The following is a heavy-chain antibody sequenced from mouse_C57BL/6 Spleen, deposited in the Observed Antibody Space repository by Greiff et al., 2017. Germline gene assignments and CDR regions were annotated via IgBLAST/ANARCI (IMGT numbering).Heavy chain of an antibody. J-gene: IGHJ2*01. CDR3: ARYMVTFDY. CDR1: GFTFTDYY. Sequence: EVKLMESGGGLVQPGGSLSLSCAASGFTFTDYYMSWVRQPPGKALEWLGFIRNKANGYTTEYSAPVKGRFTISRDKSQSILYLQMNAMRAEDSATYYCARYMVTFDYWGQGTTLTVSS. D-gene: IGHD2-1*01. CDR2: IRNKANGYTT. V-gene: IGHV7-3*01.